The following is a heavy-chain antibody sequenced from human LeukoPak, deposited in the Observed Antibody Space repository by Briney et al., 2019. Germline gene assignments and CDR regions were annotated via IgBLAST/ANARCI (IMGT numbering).Heavy chain of an antibody. Sequence: SETLSLTCAVYGGSFSGYYWSWIRHPPGKGLEWIGEINHSGSTNYHPSLKSRVTISVDTSKNQFSLKLSSVTAADTAVYYCARGPVGTYYDFWSGYDAGYYFDYWGQGTLVTVSS. CDR1: GGSFSGYY. CDR2: INHSGST. V-gene: IGHV4-34*01. J-gene: IGHJ4*02. CDR3: ARGPVGTYYDFWSGYDAGYYFDY. D-gene: IGHD3-3*01.